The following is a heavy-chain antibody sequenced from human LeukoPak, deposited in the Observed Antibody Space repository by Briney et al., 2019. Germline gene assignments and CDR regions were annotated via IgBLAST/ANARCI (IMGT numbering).Heavy chain of an antibody. Sequence: ASVKVSCKASGYTFTSYGTSWVRQAPGQGLEWMGWISAYNGNTNYAQKLQGRVTMTTDTSTSTAYMELRSLRSDDTAVYYCARDRSSGGANYWLYYYYMDVWGKGTTVTVSS. CDR1: GYTFTSYG. CDR3: ARDRSSGGANYWLYYYYMDV. D-gene: IGHD4/OR15-4a*01. J-gene: IGHJ6*03. V-gene: IGHV1-18*01. CDR2: ISAYNGNT.